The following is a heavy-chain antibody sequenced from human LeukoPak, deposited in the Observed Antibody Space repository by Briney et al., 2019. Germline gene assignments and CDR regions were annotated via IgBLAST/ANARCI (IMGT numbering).Heavy chain of an antibody. CDR3: ARKTQYSSGWSFDY. CDR1: GFTVSSNY. J-gene: IGHJ4*02. V-gene: IGHV3-66*01. D-gene: IGHD6-19*01. CDR2: IYSGGST. Sequence: GGSLRLSCAASGFTVSSNYMSWVRQAPGKGLEWVSVIYSGGSTYYADSVKGRFTISRDNSKNTLYLQMNSLRAEDTAVYYCARKTQYSSGWSFDYWGQGTLVTVSS.